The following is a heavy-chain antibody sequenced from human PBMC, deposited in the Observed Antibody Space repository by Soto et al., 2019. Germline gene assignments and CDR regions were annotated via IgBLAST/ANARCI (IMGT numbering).Heavy chain of an antibody. Sequence: PGGSLGLSCSASVFTFSSYAMSWVRQAPGKGLEWVSAISGSGGSTYYADSVKGRFTISRDNSKNTLYLQMNSLRAEDTAVYYCAKDPEGRSPPRYWGQGNLVTVS. V-gene: IGHV3-23*01. CDR2: ISGSGGST. J-gene: IGHJ4*02. CDR1: VFTFSSYA. CDR3: AKDPEGRSPPRY.